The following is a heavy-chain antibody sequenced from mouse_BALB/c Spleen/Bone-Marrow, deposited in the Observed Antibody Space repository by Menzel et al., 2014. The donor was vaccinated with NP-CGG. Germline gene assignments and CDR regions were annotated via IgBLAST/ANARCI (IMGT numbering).Heavy chain of an antibody. CDR3: ARGYYDSSSWFAY. Sequence: VQLKDSGPELVKPGASVKISCKASGYSFTGYFMNWVMQSHGKSLEWIGRINPYNGDTFYNQKFKGKATLTVDKSSSTAHMELRSLASEDSAVYYCARGYYDSSSWFAYWGQGTLVTVSA. J-gene: IGHJ3*01. CDR1: GYSFTGYF. V-gene: IGHV1-20*02. D-gene: IGHD1-1*01. CDR2: INPYNGDT.